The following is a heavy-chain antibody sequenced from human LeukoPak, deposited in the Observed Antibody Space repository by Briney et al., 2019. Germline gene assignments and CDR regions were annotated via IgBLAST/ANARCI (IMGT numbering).Heavy chain of an antibody. Sequence: PSETLSLTCTVSGGSISSGDYYWSWIRQPPGKGLEWIGYIYYSGSTYYNPSLKSQVTISVDTSKNQFSLKLSSVTAADTAVYYCARDLGYCSSTSCYTPNWFDPWGQGTLVTVSS. CDR3: ARDLGYCSSTSCYTPNWFDP. CDR1: GGSISSGDYY. CDR2: IYYSGST. D-gene: IGHD2-2*02. V-gene: IGHV4-30-4*01. J-gene: IGHJ5*02.